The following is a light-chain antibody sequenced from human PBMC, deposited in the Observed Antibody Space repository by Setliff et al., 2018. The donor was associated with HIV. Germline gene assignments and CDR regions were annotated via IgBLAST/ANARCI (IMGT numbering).Light chain of an antibody. CDR3: SSYAITNTLP. CDR2: EVS. Sequence: QSVLTQPASVSGSPGQSITISCTGTSSDIGGYSHVSWYQQHPGKVPNLIIYEVSNRPSGVSNRFSGSKSGNTASLTISGLQAEDEADYYCSSYAITNTLPFGTGTKVTVL. CDR1: SSDIGGYSH. J-gene: IGLJ1*01. V-gene: IGLV2-14*01.